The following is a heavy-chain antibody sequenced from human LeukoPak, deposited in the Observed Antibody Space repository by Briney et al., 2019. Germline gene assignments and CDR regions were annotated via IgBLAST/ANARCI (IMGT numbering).Heavy chain of an antibody. Sequence: QPGRSLRLSCAASGFIFSSYAVHWVRQAPGKGLEWVAFISFDGSNKYYADSVKGRFTVSRDNSKNTLYLQMNSLRAEDTAVYYCAKRSDYGGNWNYFDYWGQGTPVTVSS. J-gene: IGHJ4*02. CDR3: AKRSDYGGNWNYFDY. V-gene: IGHV3-30-3*02. CDR1: GFIFSSYA. CDR2: ISFDGSNK. D-gene: IGHD4-23*01.